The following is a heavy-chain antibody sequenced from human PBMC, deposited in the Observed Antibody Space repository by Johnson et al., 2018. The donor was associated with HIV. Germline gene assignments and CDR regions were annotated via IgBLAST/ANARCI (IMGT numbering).Heavy chain of an antibody. Sequence: QVQLVESGGGVVQPGRSLRLSCVASRFTFSRYGMHWVRQAPGKGLEWVAVISYDGGNKYYEESVKGRLTISRDNSKNTLYLQMHSLRAEDTAVYYCAKDLGDAVGTTHDAFDIWGQGTTVTVSS. J-gene: IGHJ3*02. CDR3: AKDLGDAVGTTHDAFDI. D-gene: IGHD1-26*01. V-gene: IGHV3-30*18. CDR1: RFTFSRYG. CDR2: ISYDGGNK.